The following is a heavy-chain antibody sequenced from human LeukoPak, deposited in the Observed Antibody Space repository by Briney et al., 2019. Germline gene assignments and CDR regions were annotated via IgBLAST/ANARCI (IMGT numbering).Heavy chain of an antibody. Sequence: GGSLRLSCAASGFTFSDYYMSWIRQAPGKGLEWVSYISSSGSTIYYADSVKGRFTISRDNAKNSLYLQMNSLRAEDTAVYYCARAQYNYVSALDIWGQGTMVTVSS. D-gene: IGHD5-18*01. CDR1: GFTFSDYY. V-gene: IGHV3-11*01. J-gene: IGHJ3*02. CDR3: ARAQYNYVSALDI. CDR2: ISSSGSTI.